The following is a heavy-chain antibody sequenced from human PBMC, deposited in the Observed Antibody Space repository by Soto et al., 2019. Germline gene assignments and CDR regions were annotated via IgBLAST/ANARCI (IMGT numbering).Heavy chain of an antibody. CDR2: IYSGGYT. CDR3: AAHPGGGGY. Sequence: EVQLVESGGGLIQPGGSLRLSCAVSGFTVSNNYMSWVRQAPGKGLEGVSVIYSGGYTAYGDSVKGRFTISRDNSKNNLNLQKNSQGAADPAFFYCAAHPGGGGYWGQGTLVTVSS. V-gene: IGHV3-53*01. J-gene: IGHJ4*02. CDR1: GFTVSNNY. D-gene: IGHD3-10*01.